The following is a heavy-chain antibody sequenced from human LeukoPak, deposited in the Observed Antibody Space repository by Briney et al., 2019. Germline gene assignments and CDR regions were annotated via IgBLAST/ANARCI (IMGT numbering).Heavy chain of an antibody. V-gene: IGHV3-23*01. J-gene: IGHJ5*02. Sequence: PGRSLRLSCAASGFTFSSYAMSWVRQAPGKGLEWVSAISGSGGSTYYADSVKGRFTISRDNAKNSLYLQMNSLRDDDMALYYCARGNSGSYSQDWFDPWGQGTLVTVSS. CDR1: GFTFSSYA. D-gene: IGHD1-26*01. CDR3: ARGNSGSYSQDWFDP. CDR2: ISGSGGST.